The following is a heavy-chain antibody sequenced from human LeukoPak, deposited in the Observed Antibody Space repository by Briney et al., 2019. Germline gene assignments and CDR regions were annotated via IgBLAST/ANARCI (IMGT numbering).Heavy chain of an antibody. CDR2: INSDGSTT. D-gene: IGHD6-25*01. CDR1: GFTFSSYW. Sequence: GGSLRLSCAASGFTFSSYWMHWVRQAPGKGLVWVSRINSDGSTTSYADSVKGRFTISRDNAKNTLYLQMNSLRAEDTAVYYCARVGARLGAFDIWGQGTMVTVSS. CDR3: ARVGARLGAFDI. V-gene: IGHV3-74*01. J-gene: IGHJ3*02.